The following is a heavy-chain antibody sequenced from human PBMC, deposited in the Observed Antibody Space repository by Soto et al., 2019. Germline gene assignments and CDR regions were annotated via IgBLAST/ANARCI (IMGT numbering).Heavy chain of an antibody. V-gene: IGHV1-18*04. J-gene: IGHJ3*02. D-gene: IGHD6-6*01. CDR1: GYTFTNYD. CDR2: ISTSTGNT. Sequence: QVRLVQSGTEVKKPGASVKVSCKASGYTFTNYDVTWVRQAPGQGLEWMGWISTSTGNTNYVQKLQGRVTMTTDTSASTAYMELRSLRSDVTAVYYCARGEGMAARHDGYDIWGQGTMVTVSS. CDR3: ARGEGMAARHDGYDI.